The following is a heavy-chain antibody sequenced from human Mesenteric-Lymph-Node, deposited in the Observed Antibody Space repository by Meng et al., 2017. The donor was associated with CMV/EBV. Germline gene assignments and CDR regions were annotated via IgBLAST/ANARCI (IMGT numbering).Heavy chain of an antibody. CDR1: GYTFTGYY. J-gene: IGHJ5*02. CDR3: ARKNWFDP. Sequence: ASVKVSCKAFGYTFTGYYVHWVRQAPGQGLEWMGWINPNSGGTNYAQKFQGRVIMTRDTSISTAYMELSSLRSEDTAVYYCARKNWFDPWGQGTLVTVSS. CDR2: INPNSGGT. V-gene: IGHV1-2*02.